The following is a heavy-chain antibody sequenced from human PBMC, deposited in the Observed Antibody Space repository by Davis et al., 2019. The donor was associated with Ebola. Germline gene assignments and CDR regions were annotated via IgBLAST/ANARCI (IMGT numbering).Heavy chain of an antibody. J-gene: IGHJ4*02. Sequence: GGSLRLSCAASGFTVSSNYMSWVRQAPGKGLEWVSVIYSGGSTYYADSVKGRFTISRDNAKNSLYLQMNSLRAEDTAVYYCAREVGPVYFDYWGQGTLVTVSS. V-gene: IGHV3-66*01. CDR1: GFTVSSNY. CDR3: AREVGPVYFDY. CDR2: IYSGGST.